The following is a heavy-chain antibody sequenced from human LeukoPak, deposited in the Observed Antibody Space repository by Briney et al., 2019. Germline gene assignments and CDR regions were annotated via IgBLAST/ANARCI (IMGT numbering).Heavy chain of an antibody. J-gene: IGHJ6*02. D-gene: IGHD3-10*01. CDR3: ARGFEVSGIYYGMDV. V-gene: IGHV1-18*01. CDR1: GYTFTSYG. Sequence: EASVKVSCKASGYTFTSYGISWVRQAPGQGLEWMGWISAYNGNTNYAQKLQDRVTMTTDTSTSTAYMELRSLRSDDTAVYYCARGFEVSGIYYGMDVWGQGTTVTVSS. CDR2: ISAYNGNT.